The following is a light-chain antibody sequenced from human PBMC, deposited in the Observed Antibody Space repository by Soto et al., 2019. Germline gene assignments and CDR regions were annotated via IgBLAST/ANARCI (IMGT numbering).Light chain of an antibody. J-gene: IGLJ2*01. CDR3: CSYAGSDTMI. V-gene: IGLV2-23*01. CDR1: SSNVGSYDF. CDR2: EGT. Sequence: QSALTQPASVSGSPGQSSTISCTGTSSNVGSYDFVSWYQQHPGESPKLMIYEGTKRPSGVSNRFSGSKSANTASLTISGLQPEDAADYYCCSYAGSDTMIFGGGTKLTVL.